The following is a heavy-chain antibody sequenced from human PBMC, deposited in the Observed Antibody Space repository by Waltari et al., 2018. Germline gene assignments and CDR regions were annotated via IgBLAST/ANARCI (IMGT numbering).Heavy chain of an antibody. D-gene: IGHD6-13*01. CDR1: GFTFSRHW. Sequence: EVQLVESGGGLVQPGGSLRLSCAASGFTFSRHWMTWVRQAPGKGREWVANIKQDGSEKYYVDSVKGRFTSSRDNAKSSLYLQMESLRGDDTAVYYCARGGLDSSWYWRNWGQGTLVTVSS. CDR2: IKQDGSEK. J-gene: IGHJ4*02. CDR3: ARGGLDSSWYWRN. V-gene: IGHV3-7*04.